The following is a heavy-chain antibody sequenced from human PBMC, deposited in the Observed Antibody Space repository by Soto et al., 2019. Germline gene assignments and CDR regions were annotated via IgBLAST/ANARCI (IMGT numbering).Heavy chain of an antibody. V-gene: IGHV4-39*07. CDR1: GGSISSSRCH. D-gene: IGHD3-9*01. Sequence: PSETLSLTCTVSGGSISSSRCHWGWIRQPPGKGLEWIASIKYSGTTFYNPSLKSRVTISVDTSKNQFSLKLGSVTAADTAVYYCARMTYYDFLTSYPSGYYFDYWGQGTLVTVSS. CDR2: IKYSGTT. CDR3: ARMTYYDFLTSYPSGYYFDY. J-gene: IGHJ4*02.